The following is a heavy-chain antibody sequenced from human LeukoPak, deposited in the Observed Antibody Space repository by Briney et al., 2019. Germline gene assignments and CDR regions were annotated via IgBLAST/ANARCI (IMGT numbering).Heavy chain of an antibody. J-gene: IGHJ4*02. CDR1: GFTFSSWS. CDR2: ITSSGAST. D-gene: IGHD5-12*01. V-gene: IGHV3-23*01. CDR3: ARDEDLYSPTWYPFDY. Sequence: GGYLRLSCAASGFTFSSWSMGWVRQSPGKGLEWVSGITSSGASTFYADSVKGRFTISRDNSKNTVFLEMNSLRGEDTAVYFCARDEDLYSPTWYPFDYWGQGTLVTVSS.